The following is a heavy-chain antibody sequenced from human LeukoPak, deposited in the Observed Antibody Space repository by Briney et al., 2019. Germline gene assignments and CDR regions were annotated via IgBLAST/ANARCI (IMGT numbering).Heavy chain of an antibody. V-gene: IGHV3-23*01. CDR1: GFTFSTYA. J-gene: IGHJ4*02. CDR3: ARLITLIWFDY. Sequence: GGSLRLTCAASGFTFSTYAMSWVRQAPGKGLEWVSAISGSGGSTYYADSVKGRFTISRDTSKNTLLLQMNSLRAEDTAIYYCARLITLIWFDYWGQGTLVTVSS. D-gene: IGHD3-22*01. CDR2: ISGSGGST.